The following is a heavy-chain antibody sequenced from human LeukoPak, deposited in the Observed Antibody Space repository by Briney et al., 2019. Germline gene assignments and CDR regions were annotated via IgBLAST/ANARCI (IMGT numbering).Heavy chain of an antibody. J-gene: IGHJ3*02. CDR1: GGSISSGDYY. V-gene: IGHV4-30-4*01. CDR2: IYYSGST. CDR3: ARNIVVVVAARASDAFDI. D-gene: IGHD2-15*01. Sequence: SETLSLTCTVSGGSISSGDYYWSWIRQPPGKGLEWIGYIYYSGSTYYSPSLKSRVTISVDTSKNQFSLKLSSVTAADTAVYYCARNIVVVVAARASDAFDIWGQGTMVTVSS.